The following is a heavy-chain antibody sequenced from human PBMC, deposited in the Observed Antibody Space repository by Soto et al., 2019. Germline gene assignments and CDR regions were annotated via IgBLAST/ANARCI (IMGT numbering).Heavy chain of an antibody. D-gene: IGHD2-2*02. CDR1: GGSFSGYY. V-gene: IGHV4-34*01. CDR2: INRSGST. CDR3: ARDQRLVVVPAAIHHWFDP. J-gene: IGHJ5*02. Sequence: ETLSLTCAVYGGSFSGYYWSWIRQPPGKGLEWIGEINRSGSTNYNPSLKSRVTISVDTSKNQFSLKLSSVTAADTAVYYCARDQRLVVVPAAIHHWFDPWGQGTLVTVSS.